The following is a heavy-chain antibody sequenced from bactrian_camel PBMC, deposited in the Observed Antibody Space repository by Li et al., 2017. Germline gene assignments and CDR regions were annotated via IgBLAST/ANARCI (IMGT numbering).Heavy chain of an antibody. D-gene: IGHD4*01. J-gene: IGHJ4*01. Sequence: VQLVESGGGLVQPGGSLRLSCAASGFTFSSYAMSWVRQAPGKGLEWVSAINSGGGSTYYADSVKGRFTISTDNAKNMLYLQMNSLKTEDTAVYYCAADRRRHEYNYWGQGTQVTVS. CDR3: AADRRRHEYNY. CDR1: GFTFSSYA. CDR2: INSGGGST. V-gene: IGHV3S31*01.